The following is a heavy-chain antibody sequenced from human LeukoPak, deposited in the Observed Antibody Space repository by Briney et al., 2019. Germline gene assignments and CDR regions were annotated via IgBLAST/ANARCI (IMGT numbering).Heavy chain of an antibody. J-gene: IGHJ5*02. CDR1: GFTFSSYA. V-gene: IGHV1-3*01. D-gene: IGHD3-10*01. CDR3: ARGPSRGWFDP. Sequence: PGGSLRLSCAASGFTFSSYAMHWVRQAPGQRLEWMGWINAGNDNTKYSQKFQGRVTITRDTSASIAYMELSSLRSEDTAVYYCARGPSRGWFDPWGQGTLVTVSS. CDR2: INAGNDNT.